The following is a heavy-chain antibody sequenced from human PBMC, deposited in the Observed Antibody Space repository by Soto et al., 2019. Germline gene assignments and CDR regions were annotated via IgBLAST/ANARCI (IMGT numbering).Heavy chain of an antibody. CDR1: GGTFSSYA. CDR2: IIPIFGTA. J-gene: IGHJ6*02. CDR3: ARDLRVYEYYYYYGMDV. Sequence: ASVKVSCKASGGTFSSYAISWVRQAPGQGLEWMGGIIPIFGTANYAQKFQGRVTITADESTSTAYMELGSLRAEDTAVYYCARDLRVYEYYYYYGMDVWGQGTTVTVSS. D-gene: IGHD2-8*01. V-gene: IGHV1-69*13.